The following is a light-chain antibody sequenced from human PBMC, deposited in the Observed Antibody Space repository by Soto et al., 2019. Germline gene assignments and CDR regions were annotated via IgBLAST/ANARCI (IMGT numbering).Light chain of an antibody. CDR3: QLYNSYSEA. V-gene: IGKV1-5*03. CDR1: QTISSW. J-gene: IGKJ1*01. CDR2: KAS. Sequence: DIQMTQSPSTLSGSVGDRVTITCRASQTISSWLAWYQQKPGKAPKLLIYKASTLKSGIPSRFSGSRSGTEFTLTISSLPPHDVATYYCQLYNSYSEAFGQWTKV.